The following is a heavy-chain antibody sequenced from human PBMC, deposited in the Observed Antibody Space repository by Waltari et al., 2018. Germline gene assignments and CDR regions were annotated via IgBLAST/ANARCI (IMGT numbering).Heavy chain of an antibody. V-gene: IGHV4-39*01. J-gene: IGHJ3*02. Sequence: QLQLQESGPGLVKPSETLSLTCTVSGGSISSSSYYWGWIRQPPGKGLEWIGSIYYSGSTYYNPSLKSRVTISVDTSKNQFSLKLSSVTAADTAVYYCASCHVYYDSSGLSTETRFAFDIWGQGTMVTVSS. CDR3: ASCHVYYDSSGLSTETRFAFDI. CDR2: IYYSGST. CDR1: GGSISSSSYY. D-gene: IGHD3-22*01.